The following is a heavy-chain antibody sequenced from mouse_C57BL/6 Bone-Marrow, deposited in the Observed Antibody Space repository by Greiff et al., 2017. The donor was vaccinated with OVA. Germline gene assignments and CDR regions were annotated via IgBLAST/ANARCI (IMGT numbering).Heavy chain of an antibody. CDR1: GYTFTSYW. V-gene: IGHV1-64*01. J-gene: IGHJ4*01. Sequence: QVQLQQPGAELVKPGASVKLSCKASGYTFTSYWMHWVKQRPGQGLEWIGMIHPNSGSTKYNEKFKSKATLTVDKSSSTAYMQLSSLTSEDSAVYYGARAGYRNYGGAMDYWGQGTSVTVSS. CDR2: IHPNSGST. CDR3: ARAGYRNYGGAMDY. D-gene: IGHD2-5*01.